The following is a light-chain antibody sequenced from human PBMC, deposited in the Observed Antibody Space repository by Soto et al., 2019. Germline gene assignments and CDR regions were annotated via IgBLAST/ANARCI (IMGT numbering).Light chain of an antibody. Sequence: QSVLTQPASVSGSPGQSIAISCIGVRTDGDGHDYVSWYQQHPGQAPQLIIYDVYNRPSGVSDRFPGSKSGNTASLIISGLQAEDEADYFCTSYTASSPFYVFGAGTKVTVL. CDR1: RTDGDGHDY. J-gene: IGLJ1*01. CDR2: DVY. V-gene: IGLV2-14*03. CDR3: TSYTASSPFYV.